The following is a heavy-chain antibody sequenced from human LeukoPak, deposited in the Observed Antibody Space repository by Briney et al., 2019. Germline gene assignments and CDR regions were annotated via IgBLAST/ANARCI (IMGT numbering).Heavy chain of an antibody. Sequence: GGSLRLSCAASGFTFSSYSMNWVRQAPGKGLEWVSSISSSSSYIYYADSVKGRFTIPRDNAKNSLYLQMNSLRAEDTAVYYCARDLGESDYYYGMDVWGQGTTVTVSS. CDR2: ISSSSSYI. D-gene: IGHD1-26*01. J-gene: IGHJ6*02. V-gene: IGHV3-21*01. CDR1: GFTFSSYS. CDR3: ARDLGESDYYYGMDV.